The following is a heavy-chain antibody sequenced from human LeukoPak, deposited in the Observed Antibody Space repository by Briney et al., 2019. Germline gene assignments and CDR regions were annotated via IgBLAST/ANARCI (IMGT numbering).Heavy chain of an antibody. CDR1: GFTFSSYA. CDR3: AKDTSNYYDSSGYTSSFDY. CDR2: ISAGGGST. Sequence: PGGSLRLSCAASGFTFSSYAMSWVRQAPGKGREWVSAISAGGGSTYYADSVKGRFTISRDNFKNTLYLQMNSLRAEDTAVYYCAKDTSNYYDSSGYTSSFDYWGQGTLVTVSS. V-gene: IGHV3-23*01. D-gene: IGHD3-22*01. J-gene: IGHJ4*02.